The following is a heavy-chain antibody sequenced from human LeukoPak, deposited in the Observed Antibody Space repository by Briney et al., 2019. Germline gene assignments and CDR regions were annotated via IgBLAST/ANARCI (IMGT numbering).Heavy chain of an antibody. Sequence: PGGSLRLSCAASGFTFSSYSMNWVRQAPGKGLEWVSSISSSSSYIYYADSVKGRFTISRDNAKNSLYQQMNSLRAEDTAVYYCARDSTQWLVRPLNWFDPWGQGTLVTVSS. CDR1: GFTFSSYS. J-gene: IGHJ5*02. CDR3: ARDSTQWLVRPLNWFDP. V-gene: IGHV3-21*01. CDR2: ISSSSSYI. D-gene: IGHD6-19*01.